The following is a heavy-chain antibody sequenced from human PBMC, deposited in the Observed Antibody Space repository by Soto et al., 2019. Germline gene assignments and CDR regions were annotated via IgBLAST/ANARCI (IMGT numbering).Heavy chain of an antibody. CDR3: ASEDTVMVKGPPDY. V-gene: IGHV1-69*02. CDR2: IIPILGIA. Sequence: QVQLVQSGAEVKKPGSSVKVSCKASGGTFSSYTISWVRQAPGQGLEWMGRIIPILGIANYAQKFQGRVTITADKSTSTAYMELSSLRSEDTAVYYCASEDTVMVKGPPDYWGQGTLVTVSS. D-gene: IGHD5-18*01. J-gene: IGHJ4*02. CDR1: GGTFSSYT.